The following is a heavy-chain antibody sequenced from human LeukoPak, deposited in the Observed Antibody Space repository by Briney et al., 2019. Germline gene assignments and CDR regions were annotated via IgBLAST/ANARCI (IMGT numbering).Heavy chain of an antibody. Sequence: SETLSLTCTVPGGSITGHYWTWIRQSPGKGLEWIGFVYDNGNTNYNSSLQSRVTMSVDTSTNQLSLKMTSVTAADTAIYYCARVFRGVVTSNWFDPWSQGTLVTVSS. D-gene: IGHD2-21*02. CDR3: ARVFRGVVTSNWFDP. CDR1: GGSITGHY. J-gene: IGHJ5*02. V-gene: IGHV4-59*11. CDR2: VYDNGNT.